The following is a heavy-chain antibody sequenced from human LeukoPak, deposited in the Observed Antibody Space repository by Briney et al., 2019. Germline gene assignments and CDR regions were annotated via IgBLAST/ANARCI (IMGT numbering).Heavy chain of an antibody. J-gene: IGHJ6*03. CDR1: GFTFSSYA. CDR3: ARGDYGDLFSDYYYYYMDV. CDR2: ISGSGGST. Sequence: GGSLRLSCAASGFTFSSYAMSWVRQAPGKGLEWVSAISGSGGSTYYADSVKGRFTISRDNSKNTLYLQMNSLRAEDTAVYYCARGDYGDLFSDYYYYYMDVWGKGTTVTVSS. V-gene: IGHV3-23*01. D-gene: IGHD4-17*01.